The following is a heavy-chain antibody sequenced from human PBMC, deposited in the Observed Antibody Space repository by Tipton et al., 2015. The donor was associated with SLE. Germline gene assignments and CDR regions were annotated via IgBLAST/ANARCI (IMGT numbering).Heavy chain of an antibody. Sequence: QSGVEVKKPGESLKISCKGSGYSFISYWNGWVRQMPGKGLEWMGIIYPGDSDTRYSPSFQGQVTISADKSISTAYLQWSSLKASDTAMYYCARNVSCLPPAYFYFIDGWAKGTTVTVS. J-gene: IGHJ6*03. D-gene: IGHD5/OR15-5a*01. CDR1: GYSFISYW. CDR3: ARNVSCLPPAYFYFIDG. CDR2: IYPGDSDT. V-gene: IGHV5-51*03.